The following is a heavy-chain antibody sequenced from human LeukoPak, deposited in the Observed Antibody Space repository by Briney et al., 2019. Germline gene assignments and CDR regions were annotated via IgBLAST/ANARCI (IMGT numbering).Heavy chain of an antibody. CDR2: ISSSSSYI. V-gene: IGHV3-21*01. J-gene: IGHJ4*02. D-gene: IGHD1-1*01. CDR1: GFTFSSYS. Sequence: KTGGSLRLSCAASGFTFSSYSMNWVRQAPGKGLEWVSSISSSSSYIYYADSVKGRFTISRDNAKNSLYLQMNSLRAEDTAVYYCARGGRCNWNDLPDYWGQGTLVTVSS. CDR3: ARGGRCNWNDLPDY.